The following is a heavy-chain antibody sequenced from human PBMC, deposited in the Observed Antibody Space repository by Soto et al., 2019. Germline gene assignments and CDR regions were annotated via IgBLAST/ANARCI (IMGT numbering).Heavy chain of an antibody. J-gene: IGHJ2*01. D-gene: IGHD4-17*01. Sequence: QAQLVQSGAEVKKPGSSVKVSCKASGGTFSSHTFSWVRQAPGQGLEWMGRIIPALGTATYAQKFQGRVTITADESATTVYMELNSLRSEDTAVYYCASPAFGDYWYFDLWGRGTLVTVSS. CDR1: GGTFSSHT. V-gene: IGHV1-69*08. CDR3: ASPAFGDYWYFDL. CDR2: IIPALGTA.